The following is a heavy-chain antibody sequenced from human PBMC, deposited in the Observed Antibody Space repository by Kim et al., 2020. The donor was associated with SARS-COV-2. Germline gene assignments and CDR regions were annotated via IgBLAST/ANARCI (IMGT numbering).Heavy chain of an antibody. Sequence: GGSLRLSCAASGFTFSDYYISWIRQAPGKGLEWVSYISSSGSTIYYADSVKGRFTISRDNAKNSLYLQMNSLRAEDTAVYYCARFYAQGSNYRYYYYYGMDVWGQGTTVTVSS. D-gene: IGHD4-4*01. J-gene: IGHJ6*02. CDR2: ISSSGSTI. V-gene: IGHV3-11*01. CDR3: ARFYAQGSNYRYYYYYGMDV. CDR1: GFTFSDYY.